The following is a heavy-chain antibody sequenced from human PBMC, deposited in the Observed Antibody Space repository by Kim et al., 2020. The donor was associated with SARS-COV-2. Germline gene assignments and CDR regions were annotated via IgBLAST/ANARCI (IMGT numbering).Heavy chain of an antibody. CDR1: GFTFSSYA. CDR3: AKKMGIGVVQLGLEY. Sequence: GGSLRLSCAASGFTFSSYAMHWVRQAPGKGLEWVAVIWSDGNNKYYADSVKGRFTISRDNSKNTLYLQMNSLRAEDTAVYYCAKKMGIGVVQLGLEYWGQGTLVTVSS. J-gene: IGHJ4*02. V-gene: IGHV3-33*06. CDR2: IWSDGNNK. D-gene: IGHD6-13*01.